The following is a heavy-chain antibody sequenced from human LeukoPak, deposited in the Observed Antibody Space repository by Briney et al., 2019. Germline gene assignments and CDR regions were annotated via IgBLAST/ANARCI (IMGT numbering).Heavy chain of an antibody. J-gene: IGHJ5*02. CDR3: ARGRRITMASVRFDP. D-gene: IGHD3-10*01. V-gene: IGHV3-48*03. CDR1: GFTFSSYE. CDR2: ISSSGSTI. Sequence: GGSLRLSCAASGFTFSSYEMNWVRQAPGKGLEWVSYISSSGSTIYYADSVKGRFTISRDNAKNSLYLQMNSLRAEDTAVYYCARGRRITMASVRFDPWGQGTLVTVSS.